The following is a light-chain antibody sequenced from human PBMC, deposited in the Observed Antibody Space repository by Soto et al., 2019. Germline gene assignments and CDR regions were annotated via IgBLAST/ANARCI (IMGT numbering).Light chain of an antibody. CDR1: SSDVGGYNY. CDR2: DVS. CDR3: CSYAGSYTEV. J-gene: IGLJ2*01. V-gene: IGLV2-11*01. Sequence: QSALTQPRSVSGSPGQSVTISCTGTSSDVGGYNYVSWYQQHPGKAPKAMIYDVSKRPSRVPDRFSGSKSGNTASLTISGLQAEYEADYYCCSYAGSYTEVFGGGTKVTVL.